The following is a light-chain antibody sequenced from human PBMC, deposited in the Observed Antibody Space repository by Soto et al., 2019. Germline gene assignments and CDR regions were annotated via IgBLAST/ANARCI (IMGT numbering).Light chain of an antibody. CDR1: QSISSW. Sequence: DIQMTQSPSTLSASVGDRVTITCRASQSISSWLAWYQQKPGKAPKLLIYKASSLERGVPSRFSGSGSATEFPLTISSLQPDDFATYYCQQYNSYPRTFGQGTKVEIK. CDR2: KAS. J-gene: IGKJ1*01. CDR3: QQYNSYPRT. V-gene: IGKV1-5*03.